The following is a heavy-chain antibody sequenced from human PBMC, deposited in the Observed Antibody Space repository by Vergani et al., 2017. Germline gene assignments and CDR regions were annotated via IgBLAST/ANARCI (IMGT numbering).Heavy chain of an antibody. J-gene: IGHJ4*02. CDR3: ARDPGGDY. V-gene: IGHV3-48*03. CDR2: ISGSGSTI. Sequence: EVQLLESGGGLVQPGGSLRLSCAASGFTFSSYDMSWVRQAPGKGLEWVSAISGSGSTIYYADSVKGRFTISRDNAKNSMYLQMNSLRAEDTAVYYCARDPGGDYWGQGTLVTVSS. D-gene: IGHD3-10*01. CDR1: GFTFSSYD.